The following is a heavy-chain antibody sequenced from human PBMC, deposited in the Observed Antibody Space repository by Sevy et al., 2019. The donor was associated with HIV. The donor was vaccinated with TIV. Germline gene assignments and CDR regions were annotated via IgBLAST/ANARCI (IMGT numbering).Heavy chain of an antibody. J-gene: IGHJ3*01. CDR3: AKDRITVIGDAFDL. CDR1: GFTFSSYA. D-gene: IGHD4-17*01. Sequence: GGSLRLSCAAYGFTFSSYAMHWVRQAPGKGLEWVSAISNSGSDTKYAGSVKGRFTISRDNSKNTLYVQMNSLSAEDTAVYYCAKDRITVIGDAFDLWGQGTMVTVSS. V-gene: IGHV3-23*01. CDR2: ISNSGSDT.